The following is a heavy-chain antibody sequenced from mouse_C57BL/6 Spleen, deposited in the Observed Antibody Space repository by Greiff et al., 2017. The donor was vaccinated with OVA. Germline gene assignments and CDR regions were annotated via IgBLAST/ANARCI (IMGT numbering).Heavy chain of an antibody. D-gene: IGHD1-2*01. Sequence: VQLKQSGPELVKPGASVKISCKASGYSFTGYYMNWVKQSPEKSLEWIGEINPSTGGTTYNQKFKAKATLTVDKSSSTAYMQLKSLTSEDSAVYYCARERNGPMDYWGQGTSVTVSS. V-gene: IGHV1-42*01. CDR1: GYSFTGYY. CDR3: ARERNGPMDY. J-gene: IGHJ4*01. CDR2: INPSTGGT.